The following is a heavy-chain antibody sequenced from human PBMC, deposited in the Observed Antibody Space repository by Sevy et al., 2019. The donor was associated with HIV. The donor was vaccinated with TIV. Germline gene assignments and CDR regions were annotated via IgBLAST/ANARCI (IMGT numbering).Heavy chain of an antibody. CDR3: ATTKDYYESSGCPFAY. J-gene: IGHJ4*02. CDR2: FDPEDGER. V-gene: IGHV1-24*01. D-gene: IGHD3-22*01. CDR1: GYTLNQLS. Sequence: ASVKVSCKVSGYTLNQLSMHWVRQAPGKGLEWMGSFDPEDGERFYAQKFQGRVTMTEHTSTDTAYMELSSLRSEDTAVYYCATTKDYYESSGCPFAYWGQGTLVTLSS.